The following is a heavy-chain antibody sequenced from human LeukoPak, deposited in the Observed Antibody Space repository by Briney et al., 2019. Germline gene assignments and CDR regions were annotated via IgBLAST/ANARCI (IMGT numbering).Heavy chain of an antibody. V-gene: IGHV4-34*01. D-gene: IGHD2-2*02. CDR2: INHSGST. CDR3: ASSLGYCSSTSCYNRIFDY. Sequence: SETLSLTCAVYGGSFSGYYWSWIRQPPGKGLEWIGEINHSGSTNYNPSLKSRVTISVDTSKNQFSLKLSSVTAADTAVYYCASSLGYCSSTSCYNRIFDYWGQGTPVTVSS. J-gene: IGHJ4*02. CDR1: GGSFSGYY.